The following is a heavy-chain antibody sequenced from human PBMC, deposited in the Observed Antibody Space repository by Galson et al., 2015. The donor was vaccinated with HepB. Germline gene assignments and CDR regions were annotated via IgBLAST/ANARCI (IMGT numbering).Heavy chain of an antibody. CDR3: ARSFVVITTMLNPYFDY. J-gene: IGHJ4*02. Sequence: QSGAEVKKPGESLKISCKGSGFSFTSYWIAWVRQMPGKGLEWMGIIYPGDSDTRYSPSFQGQVTISADKSISTAYLQWSSLKASDTAMYYCARSFVVITTMLNPYFDYWGQGTLVIVSS. V-gene: IGHV5-51*01. CDR1: GFSFTSYW. CDR2: IYPGDSDT. D-gene: IGHD3-22*01.